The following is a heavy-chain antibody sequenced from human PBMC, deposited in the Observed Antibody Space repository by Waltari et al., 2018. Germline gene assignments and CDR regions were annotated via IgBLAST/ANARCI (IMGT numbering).Heavy chain of an antibody. D-gene: IGHD3-3*01. CDR2: IYYSGST. J-gene: IGHJ2*01. CDR1: GGSISSYY. V-gene: IGHV4-59*01. CDR3: ARVRGDFWSGYYPTGLWYFDL. Sequence: QVQLQESGPGLVKPSETLSLTCTVSGGSISSYYWSWIRQPPGKGLEWIGYIYYSGSTNYNPSLKSRVTISVDTSKNQFSLKLSSVTAADTAVYYCARVRGDFWSGYYPTGLWYFDLWGRGTLVTVSS.